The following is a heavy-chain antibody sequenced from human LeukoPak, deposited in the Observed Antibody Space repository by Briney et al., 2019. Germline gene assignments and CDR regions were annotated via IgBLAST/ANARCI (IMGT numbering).Heavy chain of an antibody. CDR2: IYYSGST. CDR3: ARLGTGEYSSSEFSDY. V-gene: IGHV4-34*01. CDR1: GGSFSGYY. Sequence: SETLSLTCAVYGGSFSGYYWSWIRQPPGKGLEWIGSIYYSGSTYYNPSLKSRVTISVDTSKNQFSLKLSSVTAADTAVYYCARLGTGEYSSSEFSDYWGQGTLATVSS. D-gene: IGHD6-6*01. J-gene: IGHJ4*02.